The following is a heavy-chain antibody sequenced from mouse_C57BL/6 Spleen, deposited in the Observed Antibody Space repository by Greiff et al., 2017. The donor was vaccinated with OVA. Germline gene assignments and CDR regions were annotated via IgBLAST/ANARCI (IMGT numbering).Heavy chain of an antibody. V-gene: IGHV3-6*01. CDR3: AREDLYYSKGAWFAY. J-gene: IGHJ3*01. CDR1: GYSITSGYY. D-gene: IGHD2-5*01. CDR2: ISYDGSN. Sequence: EVKLVESGPGLVKPSQSLSLTCSVTGYSITSGYYWNWIRQFPGNKLEWMGYISYDGSNNYNPSLKNRISITRDTSKNQFFLKLNSVTTEDTATYYCAREDLYYSKGAWFAYWGQGTLVTVSA.